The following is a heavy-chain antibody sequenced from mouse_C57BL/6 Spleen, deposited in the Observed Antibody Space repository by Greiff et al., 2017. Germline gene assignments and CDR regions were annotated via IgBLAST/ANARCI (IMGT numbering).Heavy chain of an antibody. J-gene: IGHJ4*01. D-gene: IGHD3-3*01. Sequence: QVHVKQPGAELVRPGSSVKLSCKASGYTFTSYWMHWVKQRPIQGLEWIGNIDPSDSETHYNQKFKDKATLTVDKSSSTAYMQLSSLTSEDSAVYYCAREGGTYYAMDYWGQGTSVTVSS. V-gene: IGHV1-52*01. CDR3: AREGGTYYAMDY. CDR2: IDPSDSET. CDR1: GYTFTSYW.